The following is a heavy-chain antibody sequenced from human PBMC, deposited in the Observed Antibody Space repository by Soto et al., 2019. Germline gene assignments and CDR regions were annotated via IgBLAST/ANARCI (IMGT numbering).Heavy chain of an antibody. CDR1: GGTFSSYA. CDR3: ARDTVVTPSAFDI. J-gene: IGHJ3*02. CDR2: IIPIFGTA. Sequence: GASVKVSCKASGGTFSSYAISWVRQAPGQGLEWMGGIIPIFGTANYAQKFQGRVTITADESTSTAYMELSSLRSEDTAVYYRARDTVVTPSAFDIWGQGTMVTVSS. D-gene: IGHD2-21*02. V-gene: IGHV1-69*13.